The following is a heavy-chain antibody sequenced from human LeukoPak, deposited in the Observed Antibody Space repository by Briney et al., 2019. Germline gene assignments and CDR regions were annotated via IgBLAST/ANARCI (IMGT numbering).Heavy chain of an antibody. CDR1: GYTFTGYY. J-gene: IGHJ4*02. D-gene: IGHD2-15*01. V-gene: IGHV1-2*02. Sequence: ASVKVSCKASGYTFTGYYLHWVRQAPGQELEWMAWIDPSTGGTSYAQKFQGRVTMTRDTSISTAHMELSGLGSDDTAVYYCAREYCSGSLCHQGFDFWGQGTLVTVSS. CDR2: IDPSTGGT. CDR3: AREYCSGSLCHQGFDF.